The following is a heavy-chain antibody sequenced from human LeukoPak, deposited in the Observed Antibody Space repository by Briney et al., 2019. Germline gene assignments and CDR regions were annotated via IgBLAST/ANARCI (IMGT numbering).Heavy chain of an antibody. CDR1: GFTVSSNY. V-gene: IGHV3-21*01. J-gene: IGHJ3*02. Sequence: PGGSLRLSCAASGFTVSSNYMSWVRQAPGKGLEWVSSISSSSSYIYYADSVKGRFTISRDNAKNSLYLQMNSLRAEDTAVYYRARTQYSSSPSDAFDIWGQGTMVTVSS. D-gene: IGHD6-6*01. CDR2: ISSSSSYI. CDR3: ARTQYSSSPSDAFDI.